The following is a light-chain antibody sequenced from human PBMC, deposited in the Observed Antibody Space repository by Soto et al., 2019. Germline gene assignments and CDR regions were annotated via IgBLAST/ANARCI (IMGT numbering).Light chain of an antibody. Sequence: QSVLTQPRSVSGSPGQSVTISCTGTSSDVGGHNYVSWYQQYPGKAPKLLLSSVSKRPSGVPDRFSGSKSGNTASLTISGLQAEDEADYYCCSYAGSYTYVFGTGTKVPVL. CDR1: SSDVGGHNY. CDR2: SVS. V-gene: IGLV2-11*01. J-gene: IGLJ1*01. CDR3: CSYAGSYTYV.